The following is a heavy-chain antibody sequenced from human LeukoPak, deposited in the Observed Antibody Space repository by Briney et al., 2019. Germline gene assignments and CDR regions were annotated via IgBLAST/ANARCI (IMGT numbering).Heavy chain of an antibody. Sequence: PGGSLRLSCAASGFTFGSYGMHWVRQAPGKGLEWVAFIRYDGSNKYYADSVKGRFTISGDNSKNTLYLQMNSLRAEDTAVYYCAKDAVAGNRYFDYWGQGTLVTVSS. CDR2: IRYDGSNK. CDR3: AKDAVAGNRYFDY. D-gene: IGHD6-19*01. V-gene: IGHV3-30*02. J-gene: IGHJ4*02. CDR1: GFTFGSYG.